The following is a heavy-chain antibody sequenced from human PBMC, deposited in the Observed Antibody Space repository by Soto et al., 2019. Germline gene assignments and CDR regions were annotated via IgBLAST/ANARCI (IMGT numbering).Heavy chain of an antibody. CDR2: ISYDGSNK. J-gene: IGHJ6*02. D-gene: IGHD3-10*01. CDR3: AGDLVRFGELLYYYYYGMDV. V-gene: IGHV3-30-3*01. CDR1: GFTFSSYA. Sequence: SLRLSCAASGFTFSSYAMHWVRQAPGKGLEWVAVISYDGSNKYYADSVKGRFTISRDNSKNTLHLQMNSLRAEDTAVYYCAGDLVRFGELLYYYYYGMDVWGQGTTVTVSS.